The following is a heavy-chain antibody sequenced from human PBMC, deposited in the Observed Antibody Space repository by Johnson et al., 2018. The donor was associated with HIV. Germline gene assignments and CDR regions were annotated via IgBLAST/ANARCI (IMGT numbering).Heavy chain of an antibody. D-gene: IGHD5-18*01. CDR2: IRYDGSNK. J-gene: IGHJ3*02. V-gene: IGHV3-30*02. CDR1: GFTFSSYG. Sequence: QVQLVESGGGVVQPGRSLRLSCAASGFTFSSYGMHWVRQAPGKGLEWVAFIRYDGSNKYYADSVKGRFTISRDNSKNTLYLQMNSLRAEDTAVYYCAKEGDSSGPIDAFDIWGQGTLVTVSS. CDR3: AKEGDSSGPIDAFDI.